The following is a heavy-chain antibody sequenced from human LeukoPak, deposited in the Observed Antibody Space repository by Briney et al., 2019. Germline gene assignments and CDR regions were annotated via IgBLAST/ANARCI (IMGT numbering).Heavy chain of an antibody. CDR3: ARAVAPTKYFQH. Sequence: PGGPLRLSCAASGFTFSSHWMSWVRQAPGKGLEWVANIKEDGSETYYVDSVKGRFTISRDNAKNSLYLQMNSLRADDTAVYYCARAVAPTKYFQHWGQGTLVTVSS. D-gene: IGHD5-24*01. CDR2: IKEDGSET. V-gene: IGHV3-7*01. CDR1: GFTFSSHW. J-gene: IGHJ1*01.